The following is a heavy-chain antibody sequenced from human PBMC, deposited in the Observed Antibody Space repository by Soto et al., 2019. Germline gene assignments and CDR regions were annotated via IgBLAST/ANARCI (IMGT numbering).Heavy chain of an antibody. CDR3: TRGSKNSAFDI. CDR1: GFTFSSYG. Sequence: GGSLRLSCAASGFTFSSYGMHWVRQAPGKGLEWVAVIWYDGSNKYYADSVKGRFTISRDNSKNTLYLQMNSLRAEDTAVSYCTRGSKNSAFDIWGQGTMVTVSS. D-gene: IGHD2-2*01. V-gene: IGHV3-33*01. J-gene: IGHJ3*02. CDR2: IWYDGSNK.